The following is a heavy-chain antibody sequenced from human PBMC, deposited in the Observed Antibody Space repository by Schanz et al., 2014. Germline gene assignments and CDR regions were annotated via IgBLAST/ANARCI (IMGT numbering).Heavy chain of an antibody. J-gene: IGHJ4*02. D-gene: IGHD4-17*01. Sequence: VQLVESGGGLVQPGGSLRLSCAASGFTFSSYGMHWVRQAPGKGLEWVAVIWYDGSNEYYADSVKGRFTISRDNAKNTLYLQMNSLRAEDTAVYYCVRDTDYHFDYWGQGTLVTVSS. CDR1: GFTFSSYG. V-gene: IGHV3-33*08. CDR2: IWYDGSNE. CDR3: VRDTDYHFDY.